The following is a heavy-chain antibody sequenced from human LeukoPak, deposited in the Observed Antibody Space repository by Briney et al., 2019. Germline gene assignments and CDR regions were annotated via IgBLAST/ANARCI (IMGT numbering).Heavy chain of an antibody. V-gene: IGHV4-61*01. CDR3: ARDGSSSFNWYFDL. CDR2: IYYRGSA. CDR1: GGSVSSGSYY. Sequence: PSETLSLTCTVSGGSVSSGSYYWSWIRQPPGKGLEWFGYIYYRGSANYNPSLKSRVTISVDTSKNQFSLKLSSVTAADTAVYYCARDGSSSFNWYFDLWGRGTLVTVSS. J-gene: IGHJ2*01. D-gene: IGHD6-13*01.